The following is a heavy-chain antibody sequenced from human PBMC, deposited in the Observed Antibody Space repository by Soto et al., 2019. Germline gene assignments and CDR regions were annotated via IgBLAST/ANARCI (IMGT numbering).Heavy chain of an antibody. J-gene: IGHJ4*02. D-gene: IGHD6-13*01. CDR3: ARGGLRSSWYLGTHFDY. V-gene: IGHV1-2*04. Sequence: QVQLVQSGAEVKKPGASVKVSCKASGYTFTGYYMHWVRQAPGQGLEWMGWINPNSGGTNYAQKFQGWVTMTRDTSLSTAYMELSRLRSDDTAVYYCARGGLRSSWYLGTHFDYWGQGTLVTVSS. CDR1: GYTFTGYY. CDR2: INPNSGGT.